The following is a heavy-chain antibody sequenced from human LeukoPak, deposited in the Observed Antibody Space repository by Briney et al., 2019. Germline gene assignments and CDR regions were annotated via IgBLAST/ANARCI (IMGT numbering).Heavy chain of an antibody. J-gene: IGHJ6*03. D-gene: IGHD3-3*01. V-gene: IGHV1-69*05. CDR1: GGTFSSCA. Sequence: GASVKVSCKASGGTFSSCAISWVRQAPGQGLEWMGGIIPIFGTANYAQKFQGRVTITTDESTSTAYMELSSLRSEDTAVYYCARARMGRPGDQLEWFSQYYYYMDVWGKGTTVTVSS. CDR3: ARARMGRPGDQLEWFSQYYYYMDV. CDR2: IIPIFGTA.